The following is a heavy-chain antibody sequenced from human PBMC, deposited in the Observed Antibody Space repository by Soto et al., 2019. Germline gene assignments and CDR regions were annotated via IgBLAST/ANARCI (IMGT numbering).Heavy chain of an antibody. CDR1: GVTFTTNA. J-gene: IGHJ6*02. CDR3: ARDHHTAMVQDV. V-gene: IGHV3-33*08. CDR2: IWYDGSNK. D-gene: IGHD5-18*01. Sequence: GGSLRLSCVASGVTFTTNAMDWVRQAPGKGLEWVSFIWYDGSNKYYTDSVKGRFTISRDNSKSTLYLQMNSLRAEDTAVYYCARDHHTAMVQDVWGQGTRSPSP.